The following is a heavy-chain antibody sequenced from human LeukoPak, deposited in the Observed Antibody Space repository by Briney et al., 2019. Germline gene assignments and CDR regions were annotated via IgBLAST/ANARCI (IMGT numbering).Heavy chain of an antibody. Sequence: PGGSLRLSCAASGFTFSSYGMHWVRQAPGEGLEWVAFIRYDGSNKYYADSVKGRFTISRDNSKNTLYLQMNSLRAEDTAVYYCAKGYDVEDYWYFDLWGRGTLVTVSS. D-gene: IGHD5-12*01. CDR1: GFTFSSYG. V-gene: IGHV3-30*02. CDR2: IRYDGSNK. CDR3: AKGYDVEDYWYFDL. J-gene: IGHJ2*01.